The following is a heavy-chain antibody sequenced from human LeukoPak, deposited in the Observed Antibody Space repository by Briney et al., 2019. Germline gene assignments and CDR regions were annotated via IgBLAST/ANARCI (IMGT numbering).Heavy chain of an antibody. D-gene: IGHD3-10*01. CDR1: GFTFSSYG. CDR3: ARDSITMVRGVFDY. CDR2: ISSSSSYI. V-gene: IGHV3-21*01. Sequence: PGGSLRLSCAASGFTFSSYGMSWVRQAPGKGLEWVSSISSSSSYIYYADSVKGRFTISRDNAKNSLYLQMNSLRAEDTAVYYCARDSITMVRGVFDYWGQGTLVTVSS. J-gene: IGHJ4*02.